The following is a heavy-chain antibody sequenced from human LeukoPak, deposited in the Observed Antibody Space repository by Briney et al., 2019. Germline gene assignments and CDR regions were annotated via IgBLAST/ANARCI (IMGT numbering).Heavy chain of an antibody. Sequence: PSETLSLTCTVSGGSISSGGYYWSWIRQHPGKGLEWIGYIYYSGSTYYNPSLKSRVTISVDMSKNQFSLKLSSVTAADTAVYYCARAGVVLGGYFDYWGQGTLVTVSS. D-gene: IGHD3-10*01. CDR2: IYYSGST. CDR1: GGSISSGGYY. CDR3: ARAGVVLGGYFDY. V-gene: IGHV4-31*03. J-gene: IGHJ4*02.